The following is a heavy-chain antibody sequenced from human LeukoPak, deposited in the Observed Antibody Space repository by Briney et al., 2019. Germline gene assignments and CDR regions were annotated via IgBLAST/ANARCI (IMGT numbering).Heavy chain of an antibody. J-gene: IGHJ4*02. D-gene: IGHD5-24*01. CDR2: INWNGGST. V-gene: IGHV3-20*01. CDR3: ARDLDEGSVDY. Sequence: GGSLRLSCAASGFTFSSYGMHWVRQAPGKVLEWVSGINWNGGSTGYADSVKGRFTISRDNAKNSLYLQMNSLRAEDTALYHCARDLDEGSVDYWGQGTLVTVSS. CDR1: GFTFSSYG.